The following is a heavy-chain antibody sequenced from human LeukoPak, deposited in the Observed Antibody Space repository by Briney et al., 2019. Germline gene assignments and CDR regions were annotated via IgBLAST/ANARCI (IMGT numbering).Heavy chain of an antibody. V-gene: IGHV1-18*04. CDR2: ISAYNGNT. Sequence: ASVKDSCKASGYTFTGYFMHWVRQAPGQGLEWMGWISAYNGNTNYAQKLQGRVTMTTDTSTSTAYMELRSLRSDDTAVYYCARDVGYYGSGSYDYWGQGTLVTVSS. J-gene: IGHJ4*02. CDR1: GYTFTGYF. D-gene: IGHD3-10*01. CDR3: ARDVGYYGSGSYDY.